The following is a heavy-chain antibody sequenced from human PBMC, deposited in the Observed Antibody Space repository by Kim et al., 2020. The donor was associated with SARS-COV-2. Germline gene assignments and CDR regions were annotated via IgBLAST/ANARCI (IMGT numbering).Heavy chain of an antibody. CDR2: IKHDGSEK. D-gene: IGHD1-7*01. V-gene: IGHV3-7*01. J-gene: IGHJ4*02. CDR1: GFTLSNYW. CDR3: ARGTRAEAPCY. Sequence: GGSLRLSCAASGFTLSNYWMTWVRQAPGKGLEWVANIKHDGSEKSYVDSVKGRFTISRDNAKSSQLLQMDSLRDDNTAVYYCARGTRAEAPCYWSQGTLV.